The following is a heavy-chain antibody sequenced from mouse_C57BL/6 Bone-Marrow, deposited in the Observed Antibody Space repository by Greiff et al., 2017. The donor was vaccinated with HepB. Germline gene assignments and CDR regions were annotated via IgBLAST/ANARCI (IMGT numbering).Heavy chain of an antibody. Sequence: EVMLVESGGGLVKPGGSLKLSCAASGFTFSSYAMSWVRQTPEKRLEWVATISDGGSYTYYPDNVKGRFTISRDNAKNNLYLQMSHLKSEDTAMYYCAREFYDYDAGFDYWGQGTTLTVSS. CDR3: AREFYDYDAGFDY. J-gene: IGHJ2*01. D-gene: IGHD2-4*01. CDR1: GFTFSSYA. V-gene: IGHV5-4*01. CDR2: ISDGGSYT.